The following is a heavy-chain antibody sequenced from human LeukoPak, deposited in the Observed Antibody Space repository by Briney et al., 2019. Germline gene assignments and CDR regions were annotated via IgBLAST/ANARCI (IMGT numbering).Heavy chain of an antibody. CDR1: GFTFSYYW. Sequence: GGSLGLSCAASGFTFSYYWMTWVRQAPGKGLEWVANIKQDGSEIYYVDSVKGRFTISRDNAKNSLYLQLNSLRVEDTAVYYCARERFFAVDDWGQGTLVTVSS. V-gene: IGHV3-7*01. CDR3: ARERFFAVDD. J-gene: IGHJ4*02. CDR2: IKQDGSEI. D-gene: IGHD3-10*01.